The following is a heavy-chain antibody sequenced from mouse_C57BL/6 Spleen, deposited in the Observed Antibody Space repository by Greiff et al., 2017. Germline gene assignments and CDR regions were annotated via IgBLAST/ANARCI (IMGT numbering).Heavy chain of an antibody. Sequence: QVQLQQPGAELVKPGASVKMSCKASGYTFTSYWITWVKQRPGQGLEWIGDIYPGSGSTNYNEKFKSKDTLTVDTSSSTAYMQLSSLTSEDSAVYYCVRGGFTGEYFDYWGQGTTLTVSS. J-gene: IGHJ2*01. CDR1: GYTFTSYW. CDR2: IYPGSGST. D-gene: IGHD1-1*01. CDR3: VRGGFTGEYFDY. V-gene: IGHV1-55*01.